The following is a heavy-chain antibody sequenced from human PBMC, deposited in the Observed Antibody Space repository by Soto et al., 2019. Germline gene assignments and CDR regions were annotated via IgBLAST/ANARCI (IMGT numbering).Heavy chain of an antibody. CDR2: IYYSGST. J-gene: IGHJ5*02. Sequence: SETLSLTCAVSGGSISSGDYCWNWIRQPPGKGLEWIGYIYYSGSTNYNPSLKSRVTISVDTSKNQFSLKLSSVTAADTAVYYCAREEYYYDSSGYYWWFDPWGQGTLVTVSS. V-gene: IGHV4-61*08. CDR3: AREEYYYDSSGYYWWFDP. CDR1: GGSISSGDYC. D-gene: IGHD3-22*01.